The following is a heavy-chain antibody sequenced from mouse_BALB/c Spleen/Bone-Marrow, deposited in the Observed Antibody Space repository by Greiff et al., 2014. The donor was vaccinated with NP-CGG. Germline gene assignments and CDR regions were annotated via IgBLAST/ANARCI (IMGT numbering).Heavy chain of an antibody. D-gene: IGHD4-1*01. V-gene: IGHV1-80*01. CDR2: IYTGDGDT. CDR1: GYAFSSYW. Sequence: QVKLKQSGAELVRPGSSVKISCKASGYAFSSYWVNWVKPRPGQGLEWIGQIYTGDGDTNYNGNFKDKATLTTDKSSTTAYMQLSSLTSEDSAVYFCARGGRLTGYYFDYWGQGTTLTVSS. J-gene: IGHJ2*01. CDR3: ARGGRLTGYYFDY.